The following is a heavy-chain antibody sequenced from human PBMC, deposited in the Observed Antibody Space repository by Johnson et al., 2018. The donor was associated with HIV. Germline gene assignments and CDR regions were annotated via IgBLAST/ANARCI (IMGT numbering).Heavy chain of an antibody. CDR1: GFTFSSYD. Sequence: VQLVESGGGVVQPGRSLRLSCAASGFTFSSYDMHWVRQATGKGLEWVSAIGTAGDTYYPGSVKGRFTISRENAKNTLYLQMNSLRAEDTAVYYCARVIYFDWLDAFDIWGQGTMVTVSS. J-gene: IGHJ3*02. CDR2: IGTAGDT. CDR3: ARVIYFDWLDAFDI. V-gene: IGHV3-13*01. D-gene: IGHD3-9*01.